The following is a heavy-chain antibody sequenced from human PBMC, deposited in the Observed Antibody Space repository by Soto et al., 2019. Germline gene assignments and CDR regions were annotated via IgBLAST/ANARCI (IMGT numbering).Heavy chain of an antibody. D-gene: IGHD1-26*01. CDR1: GFTFSSYA. CDR3: ARDASSGGSYYLYYYYGMDV. V-gene: IGHV3-30-3*01. J-gene: IGHJ6*02. CDR2: ISYDGSNK. Sequence: PGGSLRLSCAASGFTFSSYAMHWVRQAPGKGLEWVAVISYDGSNKYYADSVKGRFTISRDNAKNSLYLQMNSLRAEDTAVYYSARDASSGGSYYLYYYYGMDVWGQGTTVTVSS.